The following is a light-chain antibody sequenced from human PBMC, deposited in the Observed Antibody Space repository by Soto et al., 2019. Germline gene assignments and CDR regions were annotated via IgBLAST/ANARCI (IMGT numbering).Light chain of an antibody. CDR3: QQTNSFPFT. J-gene: IGKJ3*01. CDR2: DAS. V-gene: IGKV1-12*01. CDR1: QSISSW. Sequence: DIQLTQSPSLLSASVGDRVTITCRASQSISSWLAWYQQKPGKAPKLLIYDASSLESGVPSRFSGSGSGTDFTLTISSLQPEDFATYYCQQTNSFPFTFGPGTKVDIK.